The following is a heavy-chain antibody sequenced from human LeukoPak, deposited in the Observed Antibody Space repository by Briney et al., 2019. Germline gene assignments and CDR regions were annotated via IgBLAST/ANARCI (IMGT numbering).Heavy chain of an antibody. V-gene: IGHV3-53*05. CDR3: ARVLVGADYYFYAMDV. D-gene: IGHD1-26*01. J-gene: IGHJ6*02. CDR1: GFTVSSNY. Sequence: GGSLRLSCAASGFTVSSNYMSRVRQAPGKGLEWVSVIYSGGSTYYADSVKGRFTISRDNSKNTLYLQMNSLRAEDTALYHCARVLVGADYYFYAMDVWGQGTTVTVSS. CDR2: IYSGGST.